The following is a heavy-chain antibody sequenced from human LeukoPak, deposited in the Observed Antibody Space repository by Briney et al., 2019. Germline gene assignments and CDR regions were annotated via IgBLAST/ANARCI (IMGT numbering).Heavy chain of an antibody. D-gene: IGHD3-22*01. J-gene: IGHJ4*02. CDR1: GYTFTSYY. CDR2: INPSGGST. V-gene: IGHV1-46*01. CDR3: ARAAHYYDSSGYVDY. Sequence: ASVKVSCKASGYTFTSYYMHWVRQAPGQGLEWMGIINPSGGSTSYAQKFQGRVTMTRDTSTSTVYMELSSLRSEDTAVYYCARAAHYYDSSGYVDYWGQGTLVTVSS.